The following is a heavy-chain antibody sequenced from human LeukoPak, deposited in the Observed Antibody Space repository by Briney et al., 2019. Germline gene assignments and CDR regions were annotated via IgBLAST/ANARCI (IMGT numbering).Heavy chain of an antibody. D-gene: IGHD3-22*01. CDR3: ATVDRYDSSGYYYFDY. Sequence: ASVTVSCKVSGYTLTELSMHWVRQAPGKGLEWMGGFDPEDGETIYAQKFQGRVTMTEDTSTDTAYMELSSLRSEDTAVYYCATVDRYDSSGYYYFDYWGQGTLVTVSS. CDR1: GYTLTELS. CDR2: FDPEDGET. J-gene: IGHJ4*02. V-gene: IGHV1-24*01.